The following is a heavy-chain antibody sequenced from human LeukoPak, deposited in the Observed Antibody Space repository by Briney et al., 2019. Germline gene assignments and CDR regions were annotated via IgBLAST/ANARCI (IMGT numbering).Heavy chain of an antibody. D-gene: IGHD1-1*01. J-gene: IGHJ6*02. Sequence: ASVRVSCKASGYSFTGYFIHWIRQAPGQGLEWMGRIDPNNGATSYAQKFQGRVTVTRDTSITTAYMEMTRLRSDDTAVYYCASAVMYRYYYYYGLDVWGQGTTVTVSS. CDR3: ASAVMYRYYYYYGLDV. CDR1: GYSFTGYF. CDR2: IDPNNGAT. V-gene: IGHV1-2*06.